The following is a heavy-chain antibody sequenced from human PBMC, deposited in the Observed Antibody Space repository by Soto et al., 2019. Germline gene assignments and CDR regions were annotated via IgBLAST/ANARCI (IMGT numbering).Heavy chain of an antibody. CDR2: ISAYNGNT. CDR1: GYTFTSYC. Sequence: ASVKVSCKASGYTFTSYCSSWVRQAPEQGLEWMGWISAYNGNTNYAQKLQGRVTMTTDTSTSTAYMELRSLRSDDTAVYYCARGYYYGSGSYPDAFDIWGKGTMVTVSS. CDR3: ARGYYYGSGSYPDAFDI. V-gene: IGHV1-18*01. D-gene: IGHD3-10*01. J-gene: IGHJ3*02.